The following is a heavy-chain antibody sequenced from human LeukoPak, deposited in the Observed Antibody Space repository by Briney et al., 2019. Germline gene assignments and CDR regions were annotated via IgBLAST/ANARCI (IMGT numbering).Heavy chain of an antibody. Sequence: GASLKLSCKASGYTFTSYDINWVRQATGQGLEWMGWMNPNSGNTGYAQKFQGRVTMTRNTSISTAYMELSSLRSEDTAVYYCARGGIGYDILAAHYWGQGTLVTVSS. CDR3: ARGGIGYDILAAHY. V-gene: IGHV1-8*01. CDR1: GYTFTSYD. J-gene: IGHJ4*02. CDR2: MNPNSGNT. D-gene: IGHD3-9*01.